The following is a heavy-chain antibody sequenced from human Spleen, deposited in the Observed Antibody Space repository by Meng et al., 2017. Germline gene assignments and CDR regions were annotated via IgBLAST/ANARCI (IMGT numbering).Heavy chain of an antibody. V-gene: IGHV4-31*03. D-gene: IGHD3-16*01. Sequence: QVHLQQWGAGLLKPSETLSLTCTVPGGSISSGCYYWSWIRQHPGKGLEWIGYIYYSGSTYYNPSLKSRDTISVDTSKNQFSLKLSSVTAADTAVYYCASGRFGWFDPWGQGTLVTVSS. CDR3: ASGRFGWFDP. CDR2: IYYSGST. J-gene: IGHJ5*02. CDR1: GGSISSGCYY.